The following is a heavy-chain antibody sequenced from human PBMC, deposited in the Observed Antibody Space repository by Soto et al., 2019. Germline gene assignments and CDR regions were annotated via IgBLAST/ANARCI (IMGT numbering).Heavy chain of an antibody. CDR2: ISYDGSNK. V-gene: IGHV3-30*18. CDR3: AKEGGSSGYTRMEYAEYFQP. J-gene: IGHJ1*01. D-gene: IGHD3-22*01. CDR1: GFTFSSYG. Sequence: QVQLVESGGGVVQPGRSLRLSCAASGFTFSSYGMHWVRQAPGKGLEWVAVISYDGSNKYYADSVKGRFTISRDNYKNTLYLQMNSQRAEDTAVYYCAKEGGSSGYTRMEYAEYFQPWGQGTLVTVSS.